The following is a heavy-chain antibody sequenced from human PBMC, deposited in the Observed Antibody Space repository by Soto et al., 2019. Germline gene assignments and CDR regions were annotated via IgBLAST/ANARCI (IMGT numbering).Heavy chain of an antibody. J-gene: IGHJ3*02. CDR1: GYTFTSYD. CDR2: MNPNSGNT. V-gene: IGHV1-8*01. Sequence: GASVKVSCKASGYTFTSYDINWVRQATGQGLEWMGWMNPNSGNTGYAQKFQGRVTMTRSTSISTAYMELSSLRSEDTAVYYCARGLYGLWWEPAVTASRGGFDIWGQ. CDR3: ARGLYGLWWEPAVTASRGGFDI. D-gene: IGHD2-21*02.